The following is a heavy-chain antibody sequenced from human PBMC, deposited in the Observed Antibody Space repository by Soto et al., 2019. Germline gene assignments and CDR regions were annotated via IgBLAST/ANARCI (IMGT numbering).Heavy chain of an antibody. Sequence: SETLSLTCTVSGGSISGYDWSWIRQRPGKGLEWIGYIYYSGSTNYNPSLKSRVTISVDTSKNQFSLKLSSVTAADTAVYYCARTYSNYAYSSYSMHFWGKGTTVTVSS. J-gene: IGHJ6*03. CDR1: GGSISGYD. CDR2: IYYSGST. V-gene: IGHV4-59*08. CDR3: ARTYSNYAYSSYSMHF. D-gene: IGHD4-4*01.